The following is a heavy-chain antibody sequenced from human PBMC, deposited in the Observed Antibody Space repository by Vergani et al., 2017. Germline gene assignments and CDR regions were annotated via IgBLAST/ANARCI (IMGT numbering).Heavy chain of an antibody. CDR2: IKNTGDST. V-gene: IGHV3-23*01. CDR3: GRGSDNYN. CDR1: GFTFSSHA. D-gene: IGHD5-24*01. Sequence: EVQLLQSGGAVVQPGGSLRLSCVASGFTFSSHAMSWVRQGHGQGLEWISSIKNTGDSTHYGDAVKGRFTISRDNSKNTLYMQMNSLRVEDTAVDYCGRGSDNYNWGQGTLVTVSS. J-gene: IGHJ4*02.